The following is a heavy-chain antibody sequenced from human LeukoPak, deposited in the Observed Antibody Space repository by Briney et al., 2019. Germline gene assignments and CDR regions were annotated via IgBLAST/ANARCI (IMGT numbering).Heavy chain of an antibody. V-gene: IGHV3-30*02. CDR1: GFTFSSYG. Sequence: GGSLRLSCAASGFTFSSYGMHWVCQTPGKGLEWVAFIRFDGSNKYNADSVKGRFTISRDNSKNTLYLQMNSLRAEDTAVYYCAKDPLRGYAPYYFDCWGQGTLVTVSS. D-gene: IGHD3-22*01. CDR2: IRFDGSNK. CDR3: AKDPLRGYAPYYFDC. J-gene: IGHJ4*02.